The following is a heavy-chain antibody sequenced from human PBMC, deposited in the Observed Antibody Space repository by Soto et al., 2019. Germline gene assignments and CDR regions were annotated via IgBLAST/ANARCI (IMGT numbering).Heavy chain of an antibody. D-gene: IGHD5-18*01. CDR2: IWYDGSNK. V-gene: IGHV3-33*01. Sequence: QVQLVKSGGGVVQPGKSLRLSCAASGFTFSTYGMHWVRQAPGKGLEWVAVIWYDGSNKYHGDSLKGRFTISRDNSKNTLYLQINNLRAEDMAVYYCGRDGALGDTAVVDSWGQGTLVTVSS. CDR3: GRDGALGDTAVVDS. CDR1: GFTFSTYG. J-gene: IGHJ4*02.